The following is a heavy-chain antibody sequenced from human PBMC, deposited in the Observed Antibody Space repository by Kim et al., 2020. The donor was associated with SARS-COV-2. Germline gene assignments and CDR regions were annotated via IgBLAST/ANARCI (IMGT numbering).Heavy chain of an antibody. CDR3: ARGVATVTTLFDAFDN. CDR1: GFTFSSYS. CDR2: ISSSSSYI. Sequence: AGSLRLSCAASGFTFSSYSMNWVRQAPGKGLEWVSSISSSSSYIYYADSVKGRFTISRDNAKNSLYLQMNSLRAEDTAVYYCARGVATVTTLFDAFDNWGQGTMVTVSS. V-gene: IGHV3-21*01. J-gene: IGHJ3*02. D-gene: IGHD4-17*01.